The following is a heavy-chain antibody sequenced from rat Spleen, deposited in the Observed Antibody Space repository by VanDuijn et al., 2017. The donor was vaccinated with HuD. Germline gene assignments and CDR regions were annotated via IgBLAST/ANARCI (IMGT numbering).Heavy chain of an antibody. CDR1: GFTFSDYY. V-gene: IGHV5-29*01. D-gene: IGHD1-2*01. CDR2: ISYDGSST. CDR3: TRDSSFYYFDY. Sequence: EVQLVESDGGLVQPGRSLKLSCAASGFTFSDYYMAWVRQAPTKGLEWVATISYDGSSTYYRDSVKGRFPISRDNAKNTLYLQMDSLRSEDTATYYCTRDSSFYYFDYWGQGVMVTVSS. J-gene: IGHJ2*01.